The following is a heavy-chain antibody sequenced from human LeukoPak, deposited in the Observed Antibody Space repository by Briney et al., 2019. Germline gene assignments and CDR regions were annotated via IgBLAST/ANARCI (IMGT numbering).Heavy chain of an antibody. CDR3: ARVGEGGKGFDY. CDR2: IKQDGTEK. Sequence: PGGSLRLSCAASGFTFTTYWMSWVRQPPGKGLEWVANIKQDGTEKYYVDSVKGRFTISRENAKNSLYLQMNSLRAGDTAVYYCARVGEGGKGFDYWGQGTLVTVSS. V-gene: IGHV3-7*01. J-gene: IGHJ4*02. D-gene: IGHD4-23*01. CDR1: GFTFTTYW.